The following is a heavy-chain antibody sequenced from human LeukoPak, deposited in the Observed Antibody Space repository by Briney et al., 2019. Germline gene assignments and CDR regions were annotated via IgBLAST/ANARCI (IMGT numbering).Heavy chain of an antibody. CDR3: AREGLGYCSGGSCFQTNWFDP. CDR2: INPSGGST. J-gene: IGHJ5*02. D-gene: IGHD2-15*01. V-gene: IGHV1-46*01. Sequence: ASVKVSCKESGYTFTSYYMHWVRQAPGQGLEWMGIINPSGGSTSYAQKFQGRVTMTRDTSTSTVYMELSSLRSEDTAVYYCAREGLGYCSGGSCFQTNWFDPWGQGTLVTVSS. CDR1: GYTFTSYY.